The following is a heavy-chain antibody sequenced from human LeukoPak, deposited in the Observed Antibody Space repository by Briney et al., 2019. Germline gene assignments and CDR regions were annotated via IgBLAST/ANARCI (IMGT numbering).Heavy chain of an antibody. CDR2: ISSSGSII. J-gene: IGHJ4*02. CDR1: GFTFSDYY. D-gene: IGHD3-22*01. CDR3: ARVGYDSSGRFDY. V-gene: IGHV3-11*04. Sequence: PGGSLRLSCAAAGFTFSDYYMTWIRQAPGKGLYWVSYISSSGSIIYYADSVKGRFIISRDNAKNSLYLQMNSLRAEDMAVYFCARVGYDSSGRFDYWGQGTLVTVSS.